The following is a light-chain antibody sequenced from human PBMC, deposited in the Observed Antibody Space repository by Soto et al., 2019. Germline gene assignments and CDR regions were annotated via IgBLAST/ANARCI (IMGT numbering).Light chain of an antibody. V-gene: IGLV2-8*01. CDR2: DVI. J-gene: IGLJ2*01. CDR1: SSDVGGYNY. CDR3: SSYAGSNNVV. Sequence: QSALTQPPSASGSPGQSVTISCTGTSSDVGGYNYVSWYQQHPGKAPKLMIYDVIKRPSGVPDRFSGSKSGNTASLTVSGLQAEDEADYYRSSYAGSNNVVFGGGTKVTVL.